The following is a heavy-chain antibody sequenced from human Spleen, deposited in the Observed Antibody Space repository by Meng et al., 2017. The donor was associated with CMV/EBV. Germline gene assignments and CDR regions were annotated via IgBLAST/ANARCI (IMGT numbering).Heavy chain of an antibody. CDR1: TFMNYA. CDR2: IIPIYRVT. Sequence: TFMNYAITWVRQAPGQGLEWMGGIIPIYRVTNLAQKFQGRLTIAADKSTSTAYMELSSLTSEDTAVYYCATTPGGVAALGGNWLDPWGQGTLVTVSS. V-gene: IGHV1-69*17. D-gene: IGHD6-13*01. CDR3: ATTPGGVAALGGNWLDP. J-gene: IGHJ5*02.